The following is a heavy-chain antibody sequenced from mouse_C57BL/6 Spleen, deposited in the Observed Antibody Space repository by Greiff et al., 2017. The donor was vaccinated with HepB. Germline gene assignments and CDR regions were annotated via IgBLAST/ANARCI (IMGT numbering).Heavy chain of an antibody. CDR2: FYPRDGST. J-gene: IGHJ2*01. V-gene: IGHV1-85*01. CDR1: GYTFTSYD. CDR3: ARSTLITTVVAKGYFDY. D-gene: IGHD1-1*01. Sequence: QVQLQQSGPELVKPGASVKLSCKASGYTFTSYDINWVKQRPGQGLEWIGWFYPRDGSTKYNEKFKGKATLTVDTSSSTAYMELHSLTSEDSAVYFCARSTLITTVVAKGYFDYWGQGTTLTVSS.